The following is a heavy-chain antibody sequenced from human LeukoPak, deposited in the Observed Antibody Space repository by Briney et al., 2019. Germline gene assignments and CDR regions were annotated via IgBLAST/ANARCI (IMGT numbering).Heavy chain of an antibody. CDR3: ASTMVVAARDYYYYYGMDV. Sequence: ASVKVSCKASGYTFTGYYMHWVRQAPGQGLEWMRWINPNSGGTNYAQKFQGRVTMTRDTSISTAYMELSRLRSDDTAVYYCASTMVVAARDYYYYYGMDVWGQGTTVTVSS. V-gene: IGHV1-2*02. CDR2: INPNSGGT. D-gene: IGHD2-15*01. J-gene: IGHJ6*02. CDR1: GYTFTGYY.